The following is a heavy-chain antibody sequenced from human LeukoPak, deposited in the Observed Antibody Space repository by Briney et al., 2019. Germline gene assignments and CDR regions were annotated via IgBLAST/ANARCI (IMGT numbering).Heavy chain of an antibody. Sequence: ASVKVSCKASGYTFTSYYMHWVRQAPGQGLEWMGIINPSGGSTSYAQKFQGRVTMTRDTSTSTVYMELSSLRSEDTAVYYCARGYCSSTSCSSEFDPWGQGTLVTVSS. D-gene: IGHD2-2*01. CDR2: INPSGGST. J-gene: IGHJ5*02. CDR3: ARGYCSSTSCSSEFDP. CDR1: GYTFTSYY. V-gene: IGHV1-46*01.